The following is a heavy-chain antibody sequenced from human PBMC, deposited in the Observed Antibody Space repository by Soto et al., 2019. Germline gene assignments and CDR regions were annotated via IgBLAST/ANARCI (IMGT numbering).Heavy chain of an antibody. CDR2: ISAYNGNT. CDR3: ARVRGVVAATSGGYYYYGMDV. Sequence: ASLKVSCKASGYTFTSYGISWVRQAPGQGLEWMGWISAYNGNTNYAQKLQGRVTMTTDTSTSTAYMELRSLRSDDTAVYYCARVRGVVAATSGGYYYYGMDVWGQGPTVTVS. V-gene: IGHV1-18*04. J-gene: IGHJ6*02. CDR1: GYTFTSYG. D-gene: IGHD2-15*01.